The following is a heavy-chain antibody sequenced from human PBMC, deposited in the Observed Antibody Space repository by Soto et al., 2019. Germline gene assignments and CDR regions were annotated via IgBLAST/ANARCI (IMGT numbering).Heavy chain of an antibody. CDR2: ISSGSAYI. D-gene: IGHD1-26*01. V-gene: IGHV3-21*06. CDR1: TFNSYS. Sequence: EVQLVESGGGLVKPGGSLRLSCSFTFNSYSLNWVRQATGKGLEWVSSISSGSAYIKYADSVKGSFTISRDNANNFLYLQMSSLRVDDTALYYCTRGQGGSYDSWFDTWGQGTLVTVSS. J-gene: IGHJ5*02. CDR3: TRGQGGSYDSWFDT.